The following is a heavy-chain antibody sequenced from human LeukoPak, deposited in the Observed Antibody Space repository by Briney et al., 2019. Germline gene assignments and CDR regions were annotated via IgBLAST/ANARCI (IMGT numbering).Heavy chain of an antibody. CDR1: GYTFTSYG. CDR2: ISAYNGNK. D-gene: IGHD2-2*01. CDR3: ARMGYCSSTSCLWGGYYYYYYGMDV. Sequence: ASVKVSCKASGYTFTSYGISWVRQAPGQGLEWMGWISAYNGNKNYAQKLQGRVTMTTGTSTSTAYMEMRSLRSDDTAVYYCARMGYCSSTSCLWGGYYYYYYGMDVWGQGTTVTVSS. J-gene: IGHJ6*02. V-gene: IGHV1-18*01.